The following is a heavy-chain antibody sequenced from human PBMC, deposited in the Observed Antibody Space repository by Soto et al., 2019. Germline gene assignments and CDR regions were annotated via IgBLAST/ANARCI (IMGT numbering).Heavy chain of an antibody. CDR3: ARDRSNSDY. D-gene: IGHD2-2*01. CDR1: GYTFSNYG. J-gene: IGHJ4*02. Sequence: QVQLVQSGAEVKKPGASVNISCKTSGYTFSNYGISWVRQAPGQGLEWMGWISAYNRNTDYAQKFQGRVTMTTDTSTSTVYMEFKSVRSDDTAVYYCARDRSNSDYWGQGTLVTVSS. CDR2: ISAYNRNT. V-gene: IGHV1-18*01.